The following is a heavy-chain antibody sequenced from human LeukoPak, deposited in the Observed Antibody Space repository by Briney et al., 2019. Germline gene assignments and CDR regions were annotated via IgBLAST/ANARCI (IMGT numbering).Heavy chain of an antibody. CDR1: GGSISSGDYY. V-gene: IGHV4-30-4*01. D-gene: IGHD4-17*01. Sequence: KASETLSLTSTVSGGSISSGDYYWSWIRQPPGKGLEWIGYIYYSGSTYYNPSLKSRVTISVDTSKNQFSLKLSSVTAADTAVYYCARDGDYANNYYYGMDVWGQGTTVTVSS. CDR2: IYYSGST. CDR3: ARDGDYANNYYYGMDV. J-gene: IGHJ6*02.